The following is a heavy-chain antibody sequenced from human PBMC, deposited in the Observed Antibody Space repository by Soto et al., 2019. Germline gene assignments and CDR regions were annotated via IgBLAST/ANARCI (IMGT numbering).Heavy chain of an antibody. J-gene: IGHJ4*02. CDR3: ARGSRYGVVGATAAY. CDR2: ISSTSDFI. Sequence: GGSLRLSCEASRFNFSDYSMMRVRQAPGEGLEWVSSISSTSDFIRYADSVKGRFTISRDNAKNLVFLQLASLRAGDSALYYCARGSRYGVVGATAAYWGQGTQVTVSS. D-gene: IGHD2-21*01. CDR1: RFNFSDYS. V-gene: IGHV3-21*06.